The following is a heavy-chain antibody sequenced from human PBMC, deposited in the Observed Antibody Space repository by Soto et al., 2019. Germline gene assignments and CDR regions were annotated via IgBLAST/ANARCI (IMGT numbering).Heavy chain of an antibody. CDR1: GGSFSGYY. D-gene: IGHD2-21*02. V-gene: IGHV4-34*01. CDR2: INHSGST. CDR3: ARGRGTHIVVVTARTPYYYGMDV. J-gene: IGHJ6*02. Sequence: TSETLSLTCAVYGGSFSGYYWSWIRQPPGKGLGWIGEINHSGSTNYNPSLKSRVTISVDTSKNQFSLKLSSVTAADTAVYYCARGRGTHIVVVTARTPYYYGMDVWGQGTTVTVSS.